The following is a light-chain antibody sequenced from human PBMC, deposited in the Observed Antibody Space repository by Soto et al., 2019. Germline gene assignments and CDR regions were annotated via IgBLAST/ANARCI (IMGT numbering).Light chain of an antibody. CDR2: GES. J-gene: IGKJ1*01. CDR1: QSVGSD. V-gene: IGKV3-15*01. Sequence: IVMTQSPATLSVSPWARATLSCRASQSVGSDLVWYRQKPGQAPRLLIYGESARATGIPARFSGSGSGTEFTLTISSLQSEDFAVYFCQQYYDWPRTFGQGTKVDIK. CDR3: QQYYDWPRT.